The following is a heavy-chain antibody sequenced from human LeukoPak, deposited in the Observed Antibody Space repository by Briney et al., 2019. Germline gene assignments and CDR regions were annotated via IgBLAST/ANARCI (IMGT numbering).Heavy chain of an antibody. CDR1: GFTFSSYA. Sequence: GGSLRLLCAASGFTFSSYAMSWVRQAPGKGLEWVSAISGSGGSTYYADSVKGRFTISRDNSKNTLYLQMNSLRAEDTAVYYCAKEGVLRYSLGGDYYWGQGTLVTVSS. CDR3: AKEGVLRYSLGGDYY. D-gene: IGHD3-9*01. V-gene: IGHV3-23*01. J-gene: IGHJ4*02. CDR2: ISGSGGST.